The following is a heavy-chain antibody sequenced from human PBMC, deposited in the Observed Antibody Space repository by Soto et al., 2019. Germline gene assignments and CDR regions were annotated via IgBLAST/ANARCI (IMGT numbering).Heavy chain of an antibody. CDR2: IIPIFGTA. D-gene: IGHD6-13*01. J-gene: IGHJ6*02. Sequence: QVQLVQSGAEVKKPGSSVKVSCKASGGTFSSYAISWVRQAPGQGPEWMGGIIPIFGTANYAQKFQGRVTITADESTSTAYMELSSLRSEDTAVYYCARNVAAGSLGYYYYGMDVWGQGTTVTVSS. CDR1: GGTFSSYA. V-gene: IGHV1-69*01. CDR3: ARNVAAGSLGYYYYGMDV.